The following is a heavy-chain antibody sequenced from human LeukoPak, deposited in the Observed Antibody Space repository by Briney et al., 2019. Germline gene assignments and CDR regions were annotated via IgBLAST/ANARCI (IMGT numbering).Heavy chain of an antibody. V-gene: IGHV3-23*01. CDR2: ISGSGGST. D-gene: IGHD6-13*01. Sequence: GGSLRLSCAASGFTFSSYAMSWVRQAPGKGLEWVPAISGSGGSTYYADSVKGRFTISRDNSKNTLYLQMNSLRAEDTAVYYCAKGLRYSSSWYEDYYYYMDVWGKGTTVTVSS. CDR3: AKGLRYSSSWYEDYYYYMDV. J-gene: IGHJ6*03. CDR1: GFTFSSYA.